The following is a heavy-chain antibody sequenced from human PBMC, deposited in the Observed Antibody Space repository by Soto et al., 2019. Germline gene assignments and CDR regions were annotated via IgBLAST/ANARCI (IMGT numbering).Heavy chain of an antibody. J-gene: IGHJ4*02. CDR1: GFPFSSYS. Sequence: GGSLRLSCAASGFPFSSYSMNWVRQSPGKGLEWVSSISSSSSYIYYADSVKGRFTISRDNAKNSLYLQMNSLRAEDTAVYYCARDHEYSSFHDYWGQGTMVTVSS. CDR3: ARDHEYSSFHDY. CDR2: ISSSSSYI. D-gene: IGHD6-6*01. V-gene: IGHV3-21*01.